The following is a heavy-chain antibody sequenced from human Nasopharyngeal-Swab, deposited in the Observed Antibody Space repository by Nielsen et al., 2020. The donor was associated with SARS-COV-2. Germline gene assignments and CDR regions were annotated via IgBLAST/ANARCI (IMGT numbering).Heavy chain of an antibody. V-gene: IGHV3-48*04. CDR2: ISTNSRTI. CDR3: ARDLTGTTVAAWGY. D-gene: IGHD1-20*01. CDR1: GFTFSSYS. Sequence: GESLKISCVASGFTFSSYSMNWVRQAPGKGLEWISYISTNSRTIYYADSVKGRFTISRDNAKNSLYLQMNSLRAEDTAVYYCARDLTGTTVAAWGYWGQGTLVTVSS. J-gene: IGHJ4*02.